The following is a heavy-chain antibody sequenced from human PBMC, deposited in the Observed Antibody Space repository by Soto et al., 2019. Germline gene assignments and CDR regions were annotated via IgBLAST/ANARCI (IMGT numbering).Heavy chain of an antibody. J-gene: IGHJ5*02. CDR3: ARMHSGGDCYSVDWFDP. CDR1: GGTFSRYA. CDR2: IIPIFGTA. D-gene: IGHD2-21*02. Sequence: SVKVSCKASGGTFSRYAISWVRQAPGQGLEWMGGIIPIFGTANYAQKFQGRVTITADESTSTAYMELSSLRSEDTAVYYCARMHSGGDCYSVDWFDPWGQGTLVTVSS. V-gene: IGHV1-69*13.